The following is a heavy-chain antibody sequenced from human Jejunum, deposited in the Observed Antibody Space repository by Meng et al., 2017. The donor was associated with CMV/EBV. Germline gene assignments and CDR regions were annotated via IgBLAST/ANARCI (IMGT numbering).Heavy chain of an antibody. CDR1: GYAFTGYY. D-gene: IGHD6-6*01. CDR3: ARQTGSSFYFDY. V-gene: IGHV1-2*02. Sequence: KASGYAFTGYYMHWVRPAPGQGLEWMGWISPNSGGTHYAQRFQGRVTMTGDTSITTAYMELSKLRSDDTAVYYCARQTGSSFYFDYWGQGALVTVSS. CDR2: ISPNSGGT. J-gene: IGHJ4*02.